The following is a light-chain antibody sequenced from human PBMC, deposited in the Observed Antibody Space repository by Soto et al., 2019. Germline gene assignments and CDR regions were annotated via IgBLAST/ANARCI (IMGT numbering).Light chain of an antibody. CDR1: SSDIGSYKF. J-gene: IGLJ1*01. Sequence: QSVLTQPASVPESPGQSITISCTGTSSDIGSYKFVSWYQHHPGKAPKLMIYEGSKRPSGVSDRFSGSKSGNTASLTISGLQADDEADYYCCSYAGSANVFGTGTKVTVL. V-gene: IGLV2-23*03. CDR2: EGS. CDR3: CSYAGSANV.